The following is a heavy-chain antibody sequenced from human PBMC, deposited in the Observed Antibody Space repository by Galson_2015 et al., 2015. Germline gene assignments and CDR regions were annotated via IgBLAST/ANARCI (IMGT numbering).Heavy chain of an antibody. J-gene: IGHJ5*02. CDR3: ARLVFRANWFDP. CDR2: IYYSGST. CDR1: GGSISSSSYY. Sequence: ETLSLTCTVSGGSISSSSYYWGWIRQPPGKGLEWIGSIYYSGSTYYNPSLKSRVTISVDTSKNQFSLKLSSVTAADTAVYYCARLVFRANWFDPWGQGTLVTVSS. D-gene: IGHD3-10*01. V-gene: IGHV4-39*01.